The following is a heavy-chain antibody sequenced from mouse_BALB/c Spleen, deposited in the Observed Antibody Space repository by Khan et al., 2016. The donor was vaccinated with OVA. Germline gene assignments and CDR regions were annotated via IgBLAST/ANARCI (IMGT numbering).Heavy chain of an antibody. CDR3: ARGGGTAPFAY. CDR1: GFTFSDYG. Sequence: EVDLVESGGGLVQPGGSRKLSCAASGFTFSDYGMAWVRQAPGKGPEWVAFISDLAYTIYYGDAVTGRFTISRENAKNTLYLEMSSLRSEDTAIYYGARGGGTAPFAYWGLGTLVTVSA. CDR2: ISDLAYTI. V-gene: IGHV5-15*02. D-gene: IGHD1-2*01. J-gene: IGHJ3*01.